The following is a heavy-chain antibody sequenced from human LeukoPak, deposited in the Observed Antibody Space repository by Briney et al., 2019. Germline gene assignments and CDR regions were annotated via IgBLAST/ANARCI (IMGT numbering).Heavy chain of an antibody. CDR1: GFTFRSYW. V-gene: IGHV3-7*05. Sequence: GGSLRLSCAASGFTFRSYWMSWVRQAPGKGLEWVTNIKQDASEIYYVDSVNGRFTISRDNAKNSLYLQMNSLRTEDTALYYCAKDMGDYDFWSGYWVDYWGQGTLVTVSS. J-gene: IGHJ4*02. CDR2: IKQDASEI. D-gene: IGHD3-3*01. CDR3: AKDMGDYDFWSGYWVDY.